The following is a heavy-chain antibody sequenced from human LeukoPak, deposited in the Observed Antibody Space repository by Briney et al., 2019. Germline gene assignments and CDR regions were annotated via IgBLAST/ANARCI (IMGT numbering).Heavy chain of an antibody. Sequence: GGSLRLSCAVSGFTFSSYEMNWVRQAPGKGLEWVSYITSSGDTNYADSVKGRFTISRDNAKNSVYLQMNSLRDEDTAVYYCVRDPDALDYWGQGTLVTVSS. CDR1: GFTFSSYE. J-gene: IGHJ4*02. V-gene: IGHV3-48*03. CDR3: VRDPDALDY. CDR2: ITSSGDT.